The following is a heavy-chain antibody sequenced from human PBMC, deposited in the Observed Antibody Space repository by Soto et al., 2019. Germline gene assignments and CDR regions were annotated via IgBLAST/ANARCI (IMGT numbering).Heavy chain of an antibody. CDR1: SGTISSSN. J-gene: IGHJ4*02. Sequence: PSETLSLTCAVSSGTISSSNWWTWVRQPPGKGLEWVSLISGGGGSTYSADSVKGRFTISRDNSKNTLYLQMNSLRAEDTAVYYCAKDRGYSVYEPFDYWGQGTLVTVSS. CDR2: ISGGGGST. V-gene: IGHV3-23*01. CDR3: AKDRGYSVYEPFDY. D-gene: IGHD5-12*01.